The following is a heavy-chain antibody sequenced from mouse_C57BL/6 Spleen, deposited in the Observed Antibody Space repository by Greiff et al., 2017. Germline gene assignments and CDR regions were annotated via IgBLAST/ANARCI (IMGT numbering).Heavy chain of an antibody. Sequence: QVQLQQSGPELVTPGASVKISCKASGYTFTDYYINWVKQRPGQGREWIGWIFPGSGSTYYNEKLKGKATLTVDKSFSTAYMLLSILTSEDSAVYFCARRDSAGYWFAYWGQGTLVTVSA. CDR3: ARRDSAGYWFAY. V-gene: IGHV1-75*01. CDR1: GYTFTDYY. D-gene: IGHD3-2*02. J-gene: IGHJ3*01. CDR2: IFPGSGST.